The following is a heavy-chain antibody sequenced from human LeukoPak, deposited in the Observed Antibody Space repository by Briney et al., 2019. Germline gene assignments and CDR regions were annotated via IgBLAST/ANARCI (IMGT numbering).Heavy chain of an antibody. J-gene: IGHJ5*02. D-gene: IGHD3-10*01. CDR3: ARVNYYGSGSYYENLFDP. CDR2: ISSSGSTI. V-gene: IGHV3-48*03. CDR1: GFTFSSYE. Sequence: GGSLRLSCAASGFTFSSYEMNWVRQAPGKGLEWVSYISSSGSTIYYADSVKGRFTISRDNAKNSLYLQINILRAEDTAVYYCARVNYYGSGSYYENLFDPWGQGTLVTVSS.